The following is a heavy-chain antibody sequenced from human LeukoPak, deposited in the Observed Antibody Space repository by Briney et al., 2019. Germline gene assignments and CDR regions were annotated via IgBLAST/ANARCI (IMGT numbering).Heavy chain of an antibody. CDR2: INPNSGGT. D-gene: IGHD3/OR15-3a*01. CDR1: GYTFTGYY. V-gene: IGHV1-2*02. CDR3: ARSDWPHLGGDY. J-gene: IGHJ4*02. Sequence: VASVKVSCKASGYTFTGYYMHWVRQAPGQGLEWMGWINPNSGGTNYAQKFQGRVAMTRDTSITTAYMELSRLRADDTALYYCARSDWPHLGGDYWGQGTLVTVSS.